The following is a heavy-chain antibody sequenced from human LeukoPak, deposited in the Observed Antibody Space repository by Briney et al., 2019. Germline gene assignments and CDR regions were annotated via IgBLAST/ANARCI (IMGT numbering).Heavy chain of an antibody. V-gene: IGHV4-59*12. CDR1: GGSISSYY. D-gene: IGHD2-2*01. Sequence: PSETLSLTCTVSGGSISSYYWSWIRQPPGKGLEWIGYIYYSGSTNYNPSLKSRVTISVDTSKNQFSLKLSSVTAADTAVYYWARGGGVPAALESEFDPWGQGTLVTVSS. CDR3: ARGGGVPAALESEFDP. J-gene: IGHJ5*02. CDR2: IYYSGST.